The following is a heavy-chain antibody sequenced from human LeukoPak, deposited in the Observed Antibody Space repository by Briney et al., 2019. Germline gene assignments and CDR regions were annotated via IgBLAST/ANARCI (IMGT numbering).Heavy chain of an antibody. J-gene: IGHJ2*01. CDR3: ARRIQLWSYWHFDL. Sequence: SETLSLTCSVSGGSINGYSWGWVRQPPGKGLECIGYMFDRGSPNHHPSLQNRVTTSVDTSKNEFSLRLTSVTAADTAVYYCARRIQLWSYWHFDLWGRGTLVTVSS. CDR1: GGSINGYS. D-gene: IGHD5-18*01. CDR2: MFDRGSP. V-gene: IGHV4-4*09.